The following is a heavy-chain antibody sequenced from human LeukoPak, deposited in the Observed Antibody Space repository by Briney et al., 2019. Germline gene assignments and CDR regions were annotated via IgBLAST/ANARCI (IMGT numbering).Heavy chain of an antibody. CDR1: GYTFTNYD. V-gene: IGHV1-18*01. CDR3: ARVGYTYGHRDAFDI. CDR2: ISAYNGNT. J-gene: IGHJ3*02. D-gene: IGHD3-10*01. Sequence: ASVKVSCKTSGYTFTNYDISWVRQTHGQGLEWMGWISAYNGNTNYAQKFQGRVTITTDISTSTAYMELRSLRSDDTAVYYCARVGYTYGHRDAFDIWGQGTTVTVSS.